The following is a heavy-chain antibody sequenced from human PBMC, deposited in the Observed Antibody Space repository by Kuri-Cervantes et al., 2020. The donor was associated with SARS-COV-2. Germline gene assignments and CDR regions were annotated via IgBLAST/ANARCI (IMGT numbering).Heavy chain of an antibody. CDR3: ARGGSSWQNDAVDF. V-gene: IGHV4-59*12. J-gene: IGHJ3*01. D-gene: IGHD6-13*01. CDR1: GGSISSYY. Sequence: GSLRLSCTVSGGSISSYYWSWIRQHPGKELDWMGYIYSCVSTNYNNALKSRVTMSVDTSKNQFSLKLRSVTAADTAVYYFARGGSSWQNDAVDFWGQGTMVTVSS. CDR2: IYSCVST.